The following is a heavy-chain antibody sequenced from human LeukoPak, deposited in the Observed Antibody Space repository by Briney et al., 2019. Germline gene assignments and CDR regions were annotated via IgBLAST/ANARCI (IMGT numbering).Heavy chain of an antibody. CDR2: IIPIFGTA. Sequence: RASVKVPCKASGGTFSSYAISWVRQAPGQGLEWMGGIIPIFGTANYAQKFQGRVTITTDESTSTAYMELSSLRSEDTAVYYCARASGSYLSDWFDPWGQGTLVTVSS. V-gene: IGHV1-69*05. J-gene: IGHJ5*02. D-gene: IGHD1-26*01. CDR1: GGTFSSYA. CDR3: ARASGSYLSDWFDP.